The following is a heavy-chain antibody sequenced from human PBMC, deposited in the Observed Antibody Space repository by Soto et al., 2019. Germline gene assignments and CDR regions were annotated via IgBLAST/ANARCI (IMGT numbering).Heavy chain of an antibody. J-gene: IGHJ5*01. D-gene: IGHD6-13*01. V-gene: IGHV4-34*01. CDR2: INHSGST. CDR3: ARRKLFIAAALPNCFDS. Sequence: SETLSLTCAVYGGSFSGYYWSWIRQPPGKGLEWIGEINHSGSTNYNPSLKSRVTISVDTSKNQFSLKLSSVTAADTAVYYCARRKLFIAAALPNCFDSWGQGILVTLSS. CDR1: GGSFSGYY.